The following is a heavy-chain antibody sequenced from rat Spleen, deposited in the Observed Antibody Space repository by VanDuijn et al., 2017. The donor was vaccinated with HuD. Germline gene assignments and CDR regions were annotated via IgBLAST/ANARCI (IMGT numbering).Heavy chain of an antibody. J-gene: IGHJ3*01. Sequence: EVQLAESGGGLVQPGRSLKLSCAASGFTFSDYYMAWVRQAPKKGLEWVASISYEGSTTHYGDSVKGRFTISRDSAESTLYLQMNSLRSEDTATYYCTRTSYGGYRDWFAYWGQGTLVTVSS. CDR1: GFTFSDYY. V-gene: IGHV5-22*01. CDR2: ISYEGSTT. D-gene: IGHD1-11*01. CDR3: TRTSYGGYRDWFAY.